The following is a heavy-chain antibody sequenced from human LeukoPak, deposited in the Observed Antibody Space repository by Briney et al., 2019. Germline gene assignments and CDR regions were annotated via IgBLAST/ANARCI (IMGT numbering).Heavy chain of an antibody. CDR3: AKDLKSVVAANFDY. CDR2: ISYDGSNK. Sequence: GGALRLSCAASGVTFSSDGMHWVRQAPGKGLEWVAVISYDGSNKYYADSVKGRFTISRDNSKNTLYLQMNSLRAEDTAVYYCAKDLKSVVAANFDYWGQGTLVTVSS. J-gene: IGHJ4*02. V-gene: IGHV3-30*18. D-gene: IGHD2-15*01. CDR1: GVTFSSDG.